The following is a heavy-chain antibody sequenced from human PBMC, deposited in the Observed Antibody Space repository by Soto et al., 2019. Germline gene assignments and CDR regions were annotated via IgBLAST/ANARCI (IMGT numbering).Heavy chain of an antibody. CDR1: GFTFSSYA. D-gene: IGHD2-8*01. J-gene: IGHJ3*01. V-gene: IGHV3-23*01. CDR2: ISAGGGST. Sequence: PGGSLRLSCAASGFTFSSYAMSWVRQAPGKGLEWVSSISAGGGSTYYADSVKGRFTISRDNSKNTLFLQMNSLRADDTALYYCAKAGGVRVLDAFDVWGQGTMVTVSS. CDR3: AKAGGVRVLDAFDV.